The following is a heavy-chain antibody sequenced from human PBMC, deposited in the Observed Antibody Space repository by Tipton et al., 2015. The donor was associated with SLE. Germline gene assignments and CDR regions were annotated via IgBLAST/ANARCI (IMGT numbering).Heavy chain of an antibody. J-gene: IGHJ5*02. D-gene: IGHD1-26*01. V-gene: IGHV4-34*01. CDR1: GGSFSGYY. CDR2: SNPSGNT. Sequence: TLSLTCAVYGGSFSGYYWSWIRQPPGKGLEWIGESNPSGNTNYNPSLKSRVTISVDTSKNQFSLKVTSVTATDTAVYYCARDWVVGATLDRFDPWGQGTLVTVSS. CDR3: ARDWVVGATLDRFDP.